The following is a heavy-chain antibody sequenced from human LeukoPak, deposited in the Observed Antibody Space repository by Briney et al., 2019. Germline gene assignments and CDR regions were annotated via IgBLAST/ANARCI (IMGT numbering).Heavy chain of an antibody. CDR1: GYSFTSYW. CDR3: ARPRGSMAVAGGDYYYGMDV. V-gene: IGHV5-10-1*01. J-gene: IGHJ6*04. D-gene: IGHD6-19*01. CDR2: IDSSDSYT. Sequence: GESLKISCKGSGYSFTSYWISWVRQMPGKGLEWMGRIDSSDSYTNYSPSFQGHVTISADKSISTAYLQWSSLKASDTAMYYCARPRGSMAVAGGDYYYGMDVWGKGTTVTVSS.